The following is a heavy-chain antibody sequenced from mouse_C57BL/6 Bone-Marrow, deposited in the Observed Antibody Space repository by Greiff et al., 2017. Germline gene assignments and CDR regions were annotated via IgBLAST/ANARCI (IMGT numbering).Heavy chain of an antibody. V-gene: IGHV1-82*01. CDR1: GYAFSSSW. D-gene: IGHD2-10*01. CDR2: IYPGDGDT. Sequence: VQLQQSGPELVKPGASVKISCKASGYAFSSSWMNWVKQRPGKGLEWIGRIYPGDGDTNYNGKFKGKATLTADKSSSTAYMQLSSLTSEDSAVYFCATPYFYWGQGTTLTVSS. CDR3: ATPYFY. J-gene: IGHJ2*01.